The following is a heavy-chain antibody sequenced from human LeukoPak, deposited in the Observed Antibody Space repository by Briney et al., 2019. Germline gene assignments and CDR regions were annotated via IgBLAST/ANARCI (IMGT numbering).Heavy chain of an antibody. V-gene: IGHV5-51*01. Sequence: HGESLKISCKVSGYSFTTYWIGWVRQMPGKGLEWMGIIYPGDSDTRYRPSFQGQVSISADKSISTAYLQWSSLKASDTAMYYCARHGQGYYASGSYDYWGQGTLVTVSS. J-gene: IGHJ4*02. CDR1: GYSFTTYW. CDR3: ARHGQGYYASGSYDY. CDR2: IYPGDSDT. D-gene: IGHD3-10*01.